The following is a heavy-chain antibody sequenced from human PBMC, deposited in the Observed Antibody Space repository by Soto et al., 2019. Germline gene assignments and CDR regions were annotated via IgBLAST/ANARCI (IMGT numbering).Heavy chain of an antibody. CDR1: GFTFSTYA. Sequence: LRLSCAASGFTFSTYAMHWVRQAPGKGLEWVAVISYDGSNKYYADSVKGRFTISRDNSKNTVYLQMNSLRLEDTAVYYCARGPSYSDSYFDDSAQGTLVTGSS. V-gene: IGHV3-30-3*01. J-gene: IGHJ4*02. D-gene: IGHD4-17*01. CDR3: ARGPSYSDSYFDD. CDR2: ISYDGSNK.